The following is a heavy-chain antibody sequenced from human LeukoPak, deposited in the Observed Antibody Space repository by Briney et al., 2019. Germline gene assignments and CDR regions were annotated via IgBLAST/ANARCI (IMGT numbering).Heavy chain of an antibody. D-gene: IGHD3-3*01. Sequence: SETLSLTCAVYGGSFSGYYWSWIRQPPGKGLEWIGEINHSGSTNYNPSLRSRVTISVDTSKNLFSLKLSSVTAADTAVYYCAVWSGYYTWYWFDPWGQGTLVTVSS. CDR2: INHSGST. CDR1: GGSFSGYY. CDR3: AVWSGYYTWYWFDP. J-gene: IGHJ5*02. V-gene: IGHV4-34*01.